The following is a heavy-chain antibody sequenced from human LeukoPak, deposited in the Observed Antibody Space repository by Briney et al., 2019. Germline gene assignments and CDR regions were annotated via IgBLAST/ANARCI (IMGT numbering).Heavy chain of an antibody. CDR3: AASPINWGSVGADLAYWYFDL. J-gene: IGHJ2*01. Sequence: PSETLSLTCTVSGGSISSSSYYWGWIRQPPGKGLEWIGSIYYSGSTYYNPSLKSRVTISVDTSKNQFSLKLSSVTAADTAVYYCAASPINWGSVGADLAYWYFDLWGRGTLVTVSS. CDR2: IYYSGST. D-gene: IGHD7-27*01. V-gene: IGHV4-39*01. CDR1: GGSISSSSYY.